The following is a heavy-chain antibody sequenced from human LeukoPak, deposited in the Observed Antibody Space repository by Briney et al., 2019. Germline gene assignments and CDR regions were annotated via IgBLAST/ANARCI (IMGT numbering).Heavy chain of an antibody. CDR3: ARSYSSSWIDY. J-gene: IGHJ4*02. Sequence: SETLSLTCAVYGGSFSGYYWSWIRQPPGKGLEWIGGINHSGSTNYNPSLKSRVPISVDTSKNQFSLKLSSVTAADTAVYYCARSYSSSWIDYWGQGALVTVSS. CDR2: INHSGST. V-gene: IGHV4-34*01. CDR1: GGSFSGYY. D-gene: IGHD6-13*01.